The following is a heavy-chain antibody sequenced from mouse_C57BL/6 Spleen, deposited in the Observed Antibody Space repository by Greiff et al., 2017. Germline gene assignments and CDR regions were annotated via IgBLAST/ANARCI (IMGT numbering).Heavy chain of an antibody. J-gene: IGHJ2*01. CDR2: ISDGGSYT. CDR3: ASDGYGFYYFDY. Sequence: EVQVVESGGGLVKPGGSLKLSCAASGFTFSSYAMSWVRQTPEKRLEWVATISDGGSYTYYPDNVKGRFTISRDNAKNNLYLQMSHLKSEDTAMYFCASDGYGFYYFDYWGQGTTLTVSS. CDR1: GFTFSSYA. V-gene: IGHV5-4*01. D-gene: IGHD2-2*01.